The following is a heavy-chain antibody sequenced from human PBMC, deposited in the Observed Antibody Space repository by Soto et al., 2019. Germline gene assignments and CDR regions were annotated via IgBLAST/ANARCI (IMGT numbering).Heavy chain of an antibody. CDR3: ARATFVDTAMDKYFDY. CDR1: GGTFSSYA. Sequence: ASVKVSCKASGGTFSSYAISWVRQAPGQGLEWMGGIIPIFGTANYAQKFQGRVTITADESTSTAYMELSSLRSEDTAVYYCARATFVDTAMDKYFDYWGQGTLVTVSS. D-gene: IGHD5-18*01. CDR2: IIPIFGTA. V-gene: IGHV1-69*13. J-gene: IGHJ4*02.